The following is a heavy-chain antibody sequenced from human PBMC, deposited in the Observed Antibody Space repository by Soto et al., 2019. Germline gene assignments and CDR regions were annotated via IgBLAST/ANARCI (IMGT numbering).Heavy chain of an antibody. CDR1: GFTFSSYG. CDR2: ISYDGSNK. CDR3: AKGPARGYYYGSDIDY. Sequence: QVQLVESGGGVVQPGRSLRLSYAASGFTFSSYGMHWVRQAPGKGLEWVAVISYDGSNKYYADSVKGRFTISRDNSKNTLYLQMNSLRAEDTAVYYCAKGPARGYYYGSDIDYWGQGTLVTVSS. V-gene: IGHV3-30*18. D-gene: IGHD3-10*01. J-gene: IGHJ4*02.